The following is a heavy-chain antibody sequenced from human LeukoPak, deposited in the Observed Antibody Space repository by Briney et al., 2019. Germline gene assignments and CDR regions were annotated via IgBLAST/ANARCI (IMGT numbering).Heavy chain of an antibody. CDR2: IYHSGST. J-gene: IGHJ4*02. D-gene: IGHD4-11*01. Sequence: SETLSLTCTVSGGSISSGGYYWSWIRQPPGKGLEWIGYIYHSGSTYYNPSLKSRATISVDRSKNQFSLKLSSVTAADTAVYYCARSIDYSNYDWGQGTLVTVSS. CDR1: GGSISSGGYY. CDR3: ARSIDYSNYD. V-gene: IGHV4-30-2*01.